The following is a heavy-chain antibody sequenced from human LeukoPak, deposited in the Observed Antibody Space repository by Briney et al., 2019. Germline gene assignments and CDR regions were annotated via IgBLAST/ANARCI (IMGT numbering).Heavy chain of an antibody. V-gene: IGHV3-64*04. J-gene: IGHJ4*02. D-gene: IGHD3-10*01. CDR3: ARDRGYFDY. CDR2: ISSNGGST. Sequence: GGSLRLSCSASGFTFSSYAMHWVRQAPGKGLEYVSAISSNGGSTYYADSVKGRFTISRDNAKNSLYLQMNSLRDEDTAVYYCARDRGYFDYWGQGTLVTVSS. CDR1: GFTFSSYA.